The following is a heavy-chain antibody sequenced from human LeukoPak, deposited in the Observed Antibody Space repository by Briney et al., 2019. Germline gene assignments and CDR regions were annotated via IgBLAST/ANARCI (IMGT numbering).Heavy chain of an antibody. CDR3: ARDQDGGKYYYESSGYSH. Sequence: PGGSLRLSCAASGFTFSSYGLNWVRQAPGKGLEWVSTISSGGHIYYEDSVKGRFTISRDNAKNSLYLQMNSLRAEDTAVYYCARDQDGGKYYYESSGYSHWGQGILVIVSS. V-gene: IGHV3-21*01. J-gene: IGHJ4*02. D-gene: IGHD3-22*01. CDR2: ISSGGHI. CDR1: GFTFSSYG.